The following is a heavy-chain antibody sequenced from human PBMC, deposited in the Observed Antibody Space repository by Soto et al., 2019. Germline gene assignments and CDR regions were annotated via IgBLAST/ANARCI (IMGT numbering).Heavy chain of an antibody. CDR2: MNPNSGNT. CDR3: ARGGGGCSGGSCYANWFDP. V-gene: IGHV1-8*01. CDR1: GYTFTSYD. D-gene: IGHD2-15*01. Sequence: GASVKVSCKASGYTFTSYDINWVRQATGQGLEWMGWMNPNSGNTGYAQKFQGRVTMTRNTSISTAYMELSSLRSEDTAVYYCARGGGGCSGGSCYANWFDPWGQGTLVTVSS. J-gene: IGHJ5*02.